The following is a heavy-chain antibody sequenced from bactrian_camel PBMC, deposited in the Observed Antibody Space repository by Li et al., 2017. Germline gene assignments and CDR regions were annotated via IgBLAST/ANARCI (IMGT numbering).Heavy chain of an antibody. CDR3: AAGQGVGWCLDVIRVGAEPDFDY. CDR1: GYRYDTYC. J-gene: IGHJ6*01. V-gene: IGHV3S26*01. D-gene: IGHD5*01. Sequence: HVQLVESGVGSVQAGGSLRLSCAAPGYRYDTYCMGWFRQAPGKAREGIAVIDSDGDTAYAESMKDRFTISVDNAKNTLYLQMNSLKPEDTATYYCAAGQGVGWCLDVIRVGAEPDFDYWGHGTQVTVS. CDR2: IDSDGDT.